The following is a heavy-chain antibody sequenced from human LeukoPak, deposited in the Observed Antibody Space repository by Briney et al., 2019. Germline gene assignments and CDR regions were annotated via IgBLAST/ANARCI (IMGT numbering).Heavy chain of an antibody. Sequence: SQTLSLTCAVSGGSISSGGYSWSWIRQPPGKGLEWIGYIYHSGSTYYNPSLKSRVTISVDRSKNQFSLKLSSVTAADTGMYYCAGGFHYYASGAFDYWGQGTLVTVSS. CDR3: AGGFHYYASGAFDY. CDR2: IYHSGST. V-gene: IGHV4-30-2*01. D-gene: IGHD3-10*01. J-gene: IGHJ4*02. CDR1: GGSISSGGYS.